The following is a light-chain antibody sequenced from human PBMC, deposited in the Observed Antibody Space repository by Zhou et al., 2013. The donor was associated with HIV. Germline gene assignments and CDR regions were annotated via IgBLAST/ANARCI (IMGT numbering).Light chain of an antibody. CDR1: QSLVHSDGNTY. V-gene: IGKV2-30*02. J-gene: IGKJ1*01. CDR3: MQGTHWPPL. CDR2: SVS. Sequence: DVVMTQSPLSLPVTLGQPASISCRSSQSLVHSDGNTYLNWFQQRPGQSPRRLIYSVSNRDSGVPDRFSGSGSGTDFTPTISRVEAEDVAVYYCMQGTHWPPLFGQGTKVEIK.